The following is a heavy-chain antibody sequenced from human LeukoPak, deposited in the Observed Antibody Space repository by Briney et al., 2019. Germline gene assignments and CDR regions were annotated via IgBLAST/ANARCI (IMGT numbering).Heavy chain of an antibody. Sequence: GGSLRLSCAASGFTFSSYWMSWVRQAPGKGLEWVANIKQDGSEKYYVDSVKGRFTISRDNAKNSLYLQMNSLRAEGTAVYYCARVYDSSGYYNTHAFDIWGQGTMVTVSS. CDR1: GFTFSSYW. V-gene: IGHV3-7*01. J-gene: IGHJ3*02. CDR3: ARVYDSSGYYNTHAFDI. D-gene: IGHD3-22*01. CDR2: IKQDGSEK.